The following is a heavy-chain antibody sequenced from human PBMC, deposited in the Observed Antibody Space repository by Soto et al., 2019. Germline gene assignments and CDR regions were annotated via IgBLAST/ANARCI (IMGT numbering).Heavy chain of an antibody. Sequence: LTCSVSGDSISTVDYFWAWIRQPPGQALEYIGYIYKSATSYYNPSFESRVAISLDTSKSQFSLNVTSVTAADTAVYFCARGRYCLTGRCFPNWFDSWGQGTLVTVSS. CDR3: ARGRYCLTGRCFPNWFDS. CDR1: GDSISTVDYF. J-gene: IGHJ5*01. D-gene: IGHD2-15*01. CDR2: IYKSATS. V-gene: IGHV4-30-4*01.